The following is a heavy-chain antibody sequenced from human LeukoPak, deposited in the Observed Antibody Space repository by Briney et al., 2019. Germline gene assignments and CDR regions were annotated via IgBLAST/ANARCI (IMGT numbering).Heavy chain of an antibody. CDR3: ARGERYFDWFDAFDI. CDR2: INSDGSST. CDR1: GFTFSSYW. Sequence: QSGGSLRLSCAASGFTFSSYWMHWVRQAPGKGLVWVSRINSDGSSTSYADSVKGRFTISRDNAKNTLYLQMNSLRAEDTAVYYCARGERYFDWFDAFDIWGQGTMVTVSS. J-gene: IGHJ3*02. D-gene: IGHD3-9*01. V-gene: IGHV3-74*01.